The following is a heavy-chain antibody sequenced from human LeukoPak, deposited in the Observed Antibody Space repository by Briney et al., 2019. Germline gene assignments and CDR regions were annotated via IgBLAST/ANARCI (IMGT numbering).Heavy chain of an antibody. J-gene: IGHJ4*02. CDR3: AKDQGIQLGIDC. V-gene: IGHV3-30*18. D-gene: IGHD5-18*01. CDR1: GFTFSSSA. Sequence: PGRSLRLSCAASGFTFSSSAMHWVRQAPGKGLEWVAIISYDGGDKYYADSVKGRFTISRDNSKNTLDLQMNNLRTEDTAVYYCAKDQGIQLGIDCWGQGSLVTVSS. CDR2: ISYDGGDK.